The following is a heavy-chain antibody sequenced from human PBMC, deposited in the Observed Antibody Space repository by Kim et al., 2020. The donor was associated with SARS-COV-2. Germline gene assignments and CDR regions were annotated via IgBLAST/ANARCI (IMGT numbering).Heavy chain of an antibody. V-gene: IGHV4-39*07. CDR2: SRTT. CDR3: ARGSFFDY. J-gene: IGHJ4*02. D-gene: IGHD3-3*01. Sequence: SRTTYYNPPLKTRVTISVDTSKNQCSLKLSSVTAADTAVYYCARGSFFDYWGQGTLVTVSS.